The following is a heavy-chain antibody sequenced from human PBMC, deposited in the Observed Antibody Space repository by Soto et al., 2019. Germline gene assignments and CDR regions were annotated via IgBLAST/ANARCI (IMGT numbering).Heavy chain of an antibody. D-gene: IGHD3-22*01. CDR2: IDPSDSYT. CDR3: ARSPYDSSGQNWFDP. CDR1: GYNFTSYW. Sequence: PGESLKISCKGSGYNFTSYWISWVRQMPGKGLEWMGRIDPSDSYTNYSPSFQGHVTISADKSISTAYLQWSSLKASDTAMYYCARSPYDSSGQNWFDPWGQGTLVTVSS. J-gene: IGHJ5*02. V-gene: IGHV5-10-1*01.